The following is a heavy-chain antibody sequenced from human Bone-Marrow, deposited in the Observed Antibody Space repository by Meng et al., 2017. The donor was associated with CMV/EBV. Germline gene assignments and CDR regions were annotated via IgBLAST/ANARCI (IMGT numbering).Heavy chain of an antibody. CDR2: IIPILGIA. V-gene: IGHV1-69*10. J-gene: IGHJ5*02. CDR1: GGTFSSYA. CDR3: ARESSGYVGDGWFDP. Sequence: SVKVSCKASGGTFSSYAINWVRQAPGQGLEWMGGIIPILGIANYAQKFQGRVTITADKSTSTAYMELSSLRSEDTAVYYCARESSGYVGDGWFDPWGQGTLVTVSS. D-gene: IGHD5-12*01.